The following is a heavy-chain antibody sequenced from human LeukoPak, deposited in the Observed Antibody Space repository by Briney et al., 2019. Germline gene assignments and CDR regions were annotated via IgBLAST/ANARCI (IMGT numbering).Heavy chain of an antibody. CDR1: GGSISSGSYY. J-gene: IGHJ4*02. CDR2: IYYSGST. Sequence: SETLSLTCTVSGGSISSGSYYWSWIRQPPGKGLEWIGYIYYSGSTYYNPSLKSRVTISVDTSKNQFSLKLSSVTAADTAVYYCAREPYYYDSSGYYWGQGTLVTVSS. CDR3: AREPYYYDSSGYY. D-gene: IGHD3-22*01. V-gene: IGHV4-30-4*08.